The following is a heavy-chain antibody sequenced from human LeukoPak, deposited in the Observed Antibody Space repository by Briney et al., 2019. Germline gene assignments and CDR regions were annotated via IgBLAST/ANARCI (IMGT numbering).Heavy chain of an antibody. CDR1: GFTFSSYA. CDR2: ITYSGDTT. CDR3: ALSFDY. Sequence: PGGSLRLTCAASGFTFSSYAMYWVRQAPGKGLEWVSSITYSGDTTDYADSVKGRFTISRDNSKNTMYLQMNSLRAEDTAIYYCALSFDYWGQGTLVTVSS. J-gene: IGHJ4*02. V-gene: IGHV3-23*01.